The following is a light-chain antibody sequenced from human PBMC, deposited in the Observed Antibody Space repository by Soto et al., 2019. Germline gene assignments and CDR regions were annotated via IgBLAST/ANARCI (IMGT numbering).Light chain of an antibody. CDR3: QQYNSFFPWA. CDR2: KAS. CDR1: QGIRID. J-gene: IGKJ1*01. Sequence: IQLTHSPSSLSASVVVIVTITCRAIQGIRIDLGWYQQNRGKAPKLLIYKASTLKSGVPSRFSGIGSGTEFTLTICCLQPDDFATYYCQQYNSFFPWAFGQGPKV. V-gene: IGKV1-17*01.